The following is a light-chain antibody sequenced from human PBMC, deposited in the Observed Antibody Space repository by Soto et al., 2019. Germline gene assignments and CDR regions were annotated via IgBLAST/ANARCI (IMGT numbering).Light chain of an antibody. V-gene: IGKV3-15*01. CDR3: QQYNNWPI. J-gene: IGKJ4*01. CDR1: QSVSSN. CDR2: GAS. Sequence: IVMTQSPATLSGSPGERATLSCRASQSVSSNLAWYQQKPGQAPRLLIYGASTRATGIPARFSGSGSGTEFTLTISRLQSEDFAVYYCQQYNNWPIFGGGTMVDIX.